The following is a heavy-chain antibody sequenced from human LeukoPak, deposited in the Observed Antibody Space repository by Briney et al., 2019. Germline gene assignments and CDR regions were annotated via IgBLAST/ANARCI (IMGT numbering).Heavy chain of an antibody. CDR1: GYTFTSYD. CDR3: ARDLGMVRGVSDY. V-gene: IGHV1-69*06. CDR2: IIPVFGTA. Sequence: SVKVSCKASGYTFTSYDMHWVRQAPGQGLEWMGGIIPVFGTANYAQKFPGSVTITADKSTSTPYMKLSSLRSEGTAVYYCARDLGMVRGVSDYWGQGTLVSVSS. J-gene: IGHJ4*02. D-gene: IGHD3-10*01.